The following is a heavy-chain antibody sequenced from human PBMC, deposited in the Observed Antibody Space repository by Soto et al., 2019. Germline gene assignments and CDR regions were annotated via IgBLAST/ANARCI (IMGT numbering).Heavy chain of an antibody. V-gene: IGHV5-10-1*01. CDR2: IDPSDSYT. Sequence: PGASLKISCKGSGYSFTSYWISWVRQMPGKGLKWMGRIDPSDSYTNYSPSFQGHVTISADKSISTAYLQWSSLKASDTAMYYCARHPTGIAAAGPNYYYYYGMDVWGQGTTVTVSS. CDR3: ARHPTGIAAAGPNYYYYYGMDV. J-gene: IGHJ6*02. D-gene: IGHD6-13*01. CDR1: GYSFTSYW.